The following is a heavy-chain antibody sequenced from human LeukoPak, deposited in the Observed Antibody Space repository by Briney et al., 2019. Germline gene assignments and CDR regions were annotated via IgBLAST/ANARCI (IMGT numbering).Heavy chain of an antibody. D-gene: IGHD2-2*01. CDR2: IYHSGST. CDR1: GGSISSGGYY. Sequence: SETLSLTCTVSGGSISSGGYYWSWIRQPPGKGLEWIGYIYHSGSTYYNPSLKSRVTISVDRSKNQFSLKLSSVTAADTAVYYCARRPVVPAARYFQHWGQGTLVTVSS. V-gene: IGHV4-30-2*01. CDR3: ARRPVVPAARYFQH. J-gene: IGHJ1*01.